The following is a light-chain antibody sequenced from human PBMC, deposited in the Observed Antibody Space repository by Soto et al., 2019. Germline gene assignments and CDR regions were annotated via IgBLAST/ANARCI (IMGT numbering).Light chain of an antibody. CDR2: GAS. V-gene: IGKV3-20*01. CDR3: QQYGRSDA. Sequence: SRGAVPLSLGESATVYWGASQSVRNNYLAWYQQKPGQAPRLLIYGASNRATGIPDRFSGSWAGTDFTLTVSIRDWEEFAVYIWQQYGRSDAFSQGTKVDI. CDR1: QSVRNNY. J-gene: IGKJ1*01.